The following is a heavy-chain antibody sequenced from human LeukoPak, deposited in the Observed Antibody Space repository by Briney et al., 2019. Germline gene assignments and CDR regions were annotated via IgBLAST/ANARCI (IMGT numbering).Heavy chain of an antibody. CDR2: ISSTSSYI. J-gene: IGHJ4*02. Sequence: GGSLRLSCAASGFIFNSHSMNWARQAPGKGLEWVSSISSTSSYIYYADSVKSRFTISRDNAKNSLYLQMNSLRAEDTAVYFCARDWGSWDFDFWGQGTLVTVSS. D-gene: IGHD6-13*01. CDR1: GFIFNSHS. V-gene: IGHV3-21*01. CDR3: ARDWGSWDFDF.